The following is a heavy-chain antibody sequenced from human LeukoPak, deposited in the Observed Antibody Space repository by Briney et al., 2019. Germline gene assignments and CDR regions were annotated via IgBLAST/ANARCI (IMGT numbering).Heavy chain of an antibody. J-gene: IGHJ4*02. V-gene: IGHV3-23*01. CDR2: VTGSGGST. D-gene: IGHD6-13*01. CDR1: GFTFSSYA. CDR3: ARGIAAPIDY. Sequence: PGGSLRLSCAASGFTFSSYAMSWVRQAPGKGLEWVSAVTGSGGSTYYADSVKGRFTISRDNAKNSLYLQMNSLRAEDTAVYYCARGIAAPIDYWGQGTLVTVSS.